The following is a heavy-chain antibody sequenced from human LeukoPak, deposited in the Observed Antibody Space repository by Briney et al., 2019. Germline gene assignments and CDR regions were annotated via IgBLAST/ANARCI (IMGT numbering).Heavy chain of an antibody. V-gene: IGHV4-4*02. CDR2: IYHSGST. D-gene: IGHD1-26*01. CDR1: GGSISSSYW. CDR3: ARWDIVGATSGLDY. J-gene: IGHJ4*02. Sequence: SETLSLTCDVSGGSISSSYWWSWVRQPPGKGLEWIGEIYHSGSTNYNPSLKSRVTISVDNSKNQFSLKVNSVTAADTAIYYCARWDIVGATSGLDYWGRGTLVTVSS.